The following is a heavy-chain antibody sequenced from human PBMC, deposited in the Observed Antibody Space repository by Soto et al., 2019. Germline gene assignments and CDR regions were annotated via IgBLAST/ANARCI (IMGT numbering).Heavy chain of an antibody. Sequence: SLRLSCAASGFTFSSYAMHWVRQAPGKGLEWVAVISYDGSNKYYADFVKGRFIISRDNSKNTLYLQMNSLGTEDTAVYYCAKDGTGNYEDITYWGQGTLVTVSS. CDR1: GFTFSSYA. D-gene: IGHD1-7*01. V-gene: IGHV3-30*04. CDR2: ISYDGSNK. CDR3: AKDGTGNYEDITY. J-gene: IGHJ4*02.